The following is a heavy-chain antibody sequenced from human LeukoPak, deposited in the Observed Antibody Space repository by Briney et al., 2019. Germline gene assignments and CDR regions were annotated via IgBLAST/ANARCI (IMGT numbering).Heavy chain of an antibody. CDR2: IKQDGSEK. CDR3: ARDNMVVADAFDI. D-gene: IGHD2-15*01. V-gene: IGHV3-7*01. J-gene: IGHJ3*02. CDR1: GFTLSSYL. Sequence: GGALRVSCAASGFTLSSYLMSWGRPAPREGLEGVANIKQDGSEKYYVDSVKGRFTISRDNAKNSLYLQMNSLRAEDTAVYYCARDNMVVADAFDIWGQGTMVTVSS.